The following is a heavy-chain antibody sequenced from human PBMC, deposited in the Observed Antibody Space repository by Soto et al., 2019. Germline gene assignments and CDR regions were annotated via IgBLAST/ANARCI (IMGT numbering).Heavy chain of an antibody. D-gene: IGHD3-9*01. CDR1: GFIFSSYG. CDR2: IWNDGSNK. V-gene: IGHV3-33*01. CDR3: TREDEILTGFDY. Sequence: QVQLVESGGGVVQPGRSLRLSCAASGFIFSSYGMHWVRQAPGKGLEWVAAIWNDGSNKDYVHSVKGRFTISRDNSKNTVYLQMNSLRGEDTAMYYCTREDEILTGFDYWGQGTLVTVSS. J-gene: IGHJ4*02.